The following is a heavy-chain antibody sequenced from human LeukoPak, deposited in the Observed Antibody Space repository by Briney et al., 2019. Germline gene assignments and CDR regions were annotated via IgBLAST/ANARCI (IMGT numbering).Heavy chain of an antibody. CDR2: ISWHSGSI. D-gene: IGHD3-22*01. J-gene: IGHJ3*02. CDR3: AKGRTYYYDSCAYPRPDAFDI. Sequence: GGSLRLSCAASGFTFDDYAMHWVRQAPGKGLEWVSSISWHSGSIGYADSMKGRFTISRDNAKNSLYLQMNSLRVEDMALYYCAKGRTYYYDSCAYPRPDAFDIWGQGTMVTVSS. CDR1: GFTFDDYA. V-gene: IGHV3-9*03.